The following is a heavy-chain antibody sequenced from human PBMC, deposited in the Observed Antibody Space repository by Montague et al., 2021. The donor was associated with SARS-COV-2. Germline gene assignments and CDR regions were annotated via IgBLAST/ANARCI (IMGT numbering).Heavy chain of an antibody. J-gene: IGHJ4*02. V-gene: IGHV4-4*07. Sequence: SETLSLTCSVSGDSITYFSWSWVRQPAGKGLEWIGRVSSTGTTNYIPSYRSGFTISVDTSKNQFSLNLTSVTAADTAIYYCARTPIRAFCLDSWGQGTLVTVSS. CDR2: VSSTGTT. D-gene: IGHD2/OR15-2a*01. CDR1: GDSITYFS. CDR3: ARTPIRAFCLDS.